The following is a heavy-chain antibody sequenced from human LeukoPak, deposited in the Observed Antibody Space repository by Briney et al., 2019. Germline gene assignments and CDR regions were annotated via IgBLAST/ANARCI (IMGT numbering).Heavy chain of an antibody. CDR2: ISGSGGST. V-gene: IGHV3-23*01. Sequence: TGGSLRLSCAASGFTFSSYAMSWVRQAPGKGLEWVSAISGSGGSTYYADSVKGRFTISRDNSKNTLYLQMNSLRAEDTAVYYCAKAPRKALINWFAPWGQGTLVTVSS. J-gene: IGHJ5*02. CDR1: GFTFSSYA. CDR3: AKAPRKALINWFAP.